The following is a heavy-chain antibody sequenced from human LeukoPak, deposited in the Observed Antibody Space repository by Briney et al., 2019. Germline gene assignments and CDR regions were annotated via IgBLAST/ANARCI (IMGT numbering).Heavy chain of an antibody. J-gene: IGHJ5*02. D-gene: IGHD4-11*01. Sequence: SDTLSLTCTVSGGSIKNFSNYWAWIRQPPGKGLEWIGTIYYSGTTYYNPSLRNRVIISVDTAKNQFSVKLTSVTAADTAVYYCAKLAVTVTSWFDPWGQGTLVTV. V-gene: IGHV4-39*01. CDR1: GGSIKNFSNY. CDR3: AKLAVTVTSWFDP. CDR2: IYYSGTT.